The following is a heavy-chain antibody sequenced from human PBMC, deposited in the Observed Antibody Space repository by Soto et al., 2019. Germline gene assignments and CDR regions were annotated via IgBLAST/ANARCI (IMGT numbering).Heavy chain of an antibody. J-gene: IGHJ3*02. D-gene: IGHD3-10*01. Sequence: QVQLVQSGVEVMKPGASVKVSCKASGYTFIGHGISWWRQAAGQGLEWLGWMSAYNGNANYAQKFQDRVTLTRDTSTSTAHMELRSLRSDDTAVYYCARGSVRFGELYDPFDTWGQGTMLIVSS. CDR2: MSAYNGNA. CDR3: ARGSVRFGELYDPFDT. V-gene: IGHV1-18*01. CDR1: GYTFIGHG.